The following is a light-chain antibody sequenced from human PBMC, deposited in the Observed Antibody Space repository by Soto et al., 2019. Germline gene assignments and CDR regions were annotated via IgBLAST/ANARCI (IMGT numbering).Light chain of an antibody. J-gene: IGLJ2*01. CDR2: DVS. Sequence: QSARTQPASVSGSPGQSITISCTGTSSDVGGYNYVSWYQQHPGKAPKLMIYDVSNRPSGVSNRFSGSKSGNTASLTISGLQAEDEADYYCSSYTSRSTVVFGGGTKVTVL. CDR3: SSYTSRSTVV. CDR1: SSDVGGYNY. V-gene: IGLV2-14*01.